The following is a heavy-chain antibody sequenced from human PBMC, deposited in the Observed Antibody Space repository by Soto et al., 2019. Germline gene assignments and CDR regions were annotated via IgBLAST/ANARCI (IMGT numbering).Heavy chain of an antibody. V-gene: IGHV4-34*01. Sequence: PSETLSLTCAVYGGSFGGYYWSWIRQPPGKGLEWIGEINHSGSTNYNPSLKSRVTISVDTSKNQFSLKLSSVTAADTAVYYCARVDRSGYSSGWLMYWGQGTLVTVSS. CDR1: GGSFGGYY. CDR2: INHSGST. J-gene: IGHJ4*02. CDR3: ARVDRSGYSSGWLMY. D-gene: IGHD6-19*01.